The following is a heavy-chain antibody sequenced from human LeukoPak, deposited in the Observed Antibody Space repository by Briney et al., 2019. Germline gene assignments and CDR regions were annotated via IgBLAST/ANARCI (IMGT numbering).Heavy chain of an antibody. CDR2: IYTSGST. Sequence: SETLSLTCTVSGGSISSSSYYWGWIRQPAGKGLEWIGRIYTSGSTNYNPSLKSRVTMSVDTSKNQFSLKLSSVSAADTAVYYCARDFPPDIAAAGTGHDAFDIWGQGTMVTVSS. CDR1: GGSISSSSYY. J-gene: IGHJ3*02. CDR3: ARDFPPDIAAAGTGHDAFDI. V-gene: IGHV4-61*02. D-gene: IGHD6-13*01.